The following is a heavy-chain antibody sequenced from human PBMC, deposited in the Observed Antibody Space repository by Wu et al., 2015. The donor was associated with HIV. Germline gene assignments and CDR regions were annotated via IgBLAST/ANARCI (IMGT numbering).Heavy chain of an antibody. CDR1: GYTFTSYG. Sequence: QVQLVQSGAEVKKPGASVKVSCKASGYTFTSYGISWVRQAPGQGLEWMGWISAYNGNTNYAQKLQGRVTMTTDTSTSTAYMELRSLRSDDTAVYYCARVFYYNRGSYYLEFAYYFDYWGQGTLVTVSS. CDR3: ARVFYYNRGSYYLEFAYYFDY. CDR2: ISAYNGNT. J-gene: IGHJ4*02. D-gene: IGHD1-26*01. V-gene: IGHV1-18*01.